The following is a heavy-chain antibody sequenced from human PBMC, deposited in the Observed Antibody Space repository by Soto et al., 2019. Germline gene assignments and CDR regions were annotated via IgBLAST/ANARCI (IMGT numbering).Heavy chain of an antibody. J-gene: IGHJ6*02. CDR2: NFYTASEKA. V-gene: IGHV4-30-4*01. CDR3: VRFNSDGEWDV. D-gene: IGHD2-8*02. Sequence: QMQLQESGPGLVKPSQTLSLTCIVSGNSITSGDYYWSWIRQPPGEGLEWIGYNFYTASEKASYNPSLECRVTISGATSKNQFSLKLSSVTAADTAIYYGVRFNSDGEWDVWGRGTTVTVSS. CDR1: GNSITSGDYY.